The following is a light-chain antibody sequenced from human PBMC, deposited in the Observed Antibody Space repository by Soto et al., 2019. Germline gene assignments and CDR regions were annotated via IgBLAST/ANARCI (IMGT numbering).Light chain of an antibody. CDR1: QSVSSY. Sequence: EIGLTQSPAPLSLSPGERATLSCRASQSVSSYLAWYQQKPGQAPRLLIYDASNRATGIPAGFSGSGSGTDFTLTISSLEPGDLAVEYCEHRSSWFIFGGGTKVEIK. J-gene: IGKJ4*01. CDR3: EHRSSWFI. V-gene: IGKV3-11*01. CDR2: DAS.